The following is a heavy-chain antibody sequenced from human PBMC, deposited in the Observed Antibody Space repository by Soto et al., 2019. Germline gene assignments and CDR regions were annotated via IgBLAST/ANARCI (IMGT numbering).Heavy chain of an antibody. CDR2: ISSGSNYI. J-gene: IGHJ6*02. D-gene: IGHD4-17*01. Sequence: EMQLVESGGGLVKPGGSLRLSCSASGFTFNTYSLNWVRQAPGKGLEWVSSISSGSNYIYCRDSVKGRFTISRDNGKTSLFLQMNSLRVEDTAIYYCSRTSITVGFGMDVWGQGTTVTVSS. CDR3: SRTSITVGFGMDV. CDR1: GFTFNTYS. V-gene: IGHV3-21*01.